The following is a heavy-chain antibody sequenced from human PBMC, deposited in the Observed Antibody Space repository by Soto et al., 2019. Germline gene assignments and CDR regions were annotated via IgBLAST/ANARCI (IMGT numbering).Heavy chain of an antibody. V-gene: IGHV4-30-2*01. D-gene: IGHD3-3*01. Sequence: SEILSLTCAVSGGSSSSGGYSCSWIRQPPGKGLEWIGYIYHSGSTYYNPSLKSRVTISVDRSKNQFSLKLSSVTAADTPVYYCARDTNQSFDYWGQGTLVPVSS. CDR2: IYHSGST. CDR3: ARDTNQSFDY. J-gene: IGHJ4*02. CDR1: GGSSSSGGYS.